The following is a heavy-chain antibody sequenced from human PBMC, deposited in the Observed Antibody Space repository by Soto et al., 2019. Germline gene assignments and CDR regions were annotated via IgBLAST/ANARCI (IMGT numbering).Heavy chain of an antibody. CDR3: VKEGRGWHSPGLFGL. Sequence: PRGSLRLACADSVLPFSNYAMNWVRQPPGKGLEWVSVISDTGVSAFYADSVKGWLTISRDTSKNTLYLQMNSLRAEDTAIYYCVKEGRGWHSPGLFGLWGRGKMVTVSS. D-gene: IGHD6-19*01. J-gene: IGHJ3*01. V-gene: IGHV3-23*01. CDR1: VLPFSNYA. CDR2: ISDTGVSA.